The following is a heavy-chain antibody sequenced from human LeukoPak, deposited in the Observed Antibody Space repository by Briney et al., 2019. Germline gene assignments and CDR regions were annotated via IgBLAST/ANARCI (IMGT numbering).Heavy chain of an antibody. J-gene: IGHJ4*02. V-gene: IGHV3-7*03. Sequence: PGGSLRLSCAASGFTFGSYWMRWVRQAPGKGLEWVANIKQDGSEKYYVDSVKGRFTISRDNAKNSLYLQMNSLRAEDTAVYYCARDPDYWGQGTLVTVSS. CDR2: IKQDGSEK. CDR3: ARDPDY. CDR1: GFTFGSYW.